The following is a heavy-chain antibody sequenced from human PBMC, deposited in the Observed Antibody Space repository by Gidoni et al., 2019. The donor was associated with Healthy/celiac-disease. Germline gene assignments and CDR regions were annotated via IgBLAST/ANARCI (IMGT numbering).Heavy chain of an antibody. CDR2: IIPIFGTA. J-gene: IGHJ4*02. Sequence: QVQLVQSGAAVKKPGSSVKVSCKAYGGPFCSYAIRWVRQSPGQGLEWMGGIIPIFGTASYAQKFQGRVTITADESTSTAYMELSSLRSEDTAVYYCARVDAGYCSSTSCPGWGQGTLVTVSS. CDR3: ARVDAGYCSSTSCPG. D-gene: IGHD2-2*01. V-gene: IGHV1-69*01. CDR1: GGPFCSYA.